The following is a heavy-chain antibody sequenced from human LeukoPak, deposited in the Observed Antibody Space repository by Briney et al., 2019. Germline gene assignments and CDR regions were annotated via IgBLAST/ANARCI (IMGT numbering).Heavy chain of an antibody. CDR3: ARGVDDSSGYYSSGMDYMDV. CDR1: GGSISSYY. J-gene: IGHJ6*03. Sequence: SETLSLTCTVSGGSISSYYWSWIRQPPGKGLGWIGYIYYSGSTNYNPSLKSRVTISVDTSKNQFSLKLSSVTAADTAVYYCARGVDDSSGYYSSGMDYMDVWGKGTTVTVSS. V-gene: IGHV4-59*01. CDR2: IYYSGST. D-gene: IGHD3-22*01.